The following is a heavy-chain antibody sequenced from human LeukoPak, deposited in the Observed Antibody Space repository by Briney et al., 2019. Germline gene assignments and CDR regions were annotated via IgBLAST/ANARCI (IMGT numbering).Heavy chain of an antibody. D-gene: IGHD3-10*01. V-gene: IGHV3-30-3*01. Sequence: GGSLRLSCAASGFTFSSYAMSWVRQAPGKGLEWVAVISYDGSNKYYADSVKGRFTISRDNSKNTLYLQMNSPRAEDTAVYYCARDRGCDYWGQGTLVTVSS. CDR2: ISYDGSNK. CDR3: ARDRGCDY. J-gene: IGHJ4*02. CDR1: GFTFSSYA.